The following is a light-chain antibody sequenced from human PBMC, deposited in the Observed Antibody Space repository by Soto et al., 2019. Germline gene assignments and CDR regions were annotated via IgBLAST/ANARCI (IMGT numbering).Light chain of an antibody. CDR3: QQYNDWPPIT. J-gene: IGKJ5*01. V-gene: IGKV3-15*01. CDR1: QSVSSN. CDR2: DAS. Sequence: EIVLTHSPATLSVSPWERATLSCRASQSVSSNLAWYQQKPGQAPRLLIYDASTRATVIPTRFSGSGSGTEFTLTISSMQSEDFAVYYCQQYNDWPPITFGQGTRLEIK.